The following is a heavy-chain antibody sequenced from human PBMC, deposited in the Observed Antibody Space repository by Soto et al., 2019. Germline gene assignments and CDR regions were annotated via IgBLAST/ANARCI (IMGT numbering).Heavy chain of an antibody. J-gene: IGHJ4*02. CDR3: ARAYPTYDFWSGYSLSYYFDY. CDR1: GGSFSGYY. CDR2: INHSGST. Sequence: SETLSLTCAVYGGSFSGYYWSWIRQPPGKGLEWIGEINHSGSTNYNPSLKSRVTISVDTSKNQFSLKLSSVTAADTAVYYCARAYPTYDFWSGYSLSYYFDYWGQGTLVTVSS. D-gene: IGHD3-3*01. V-gene: IGHV4-34*01.